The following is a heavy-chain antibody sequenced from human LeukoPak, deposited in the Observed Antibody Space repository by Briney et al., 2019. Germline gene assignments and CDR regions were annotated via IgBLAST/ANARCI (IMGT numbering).Heavy chain of an antibody. J-gene: IGHJ4*02. Sequence: ALETLSLTCTVSGGSISSSSYYWGWIRQPPGKGLEWIGSIYYSGSTYYNPSLKSRVTISVDTSKNQFSLKLSSVTAADTAVYYCARHRLYYFDYWGQGTLVTVSS. CDR2: IYYSGST. CDR3: ARHRLYYFDY. CDR1: GGSISSSSYY. V-gene: IGHV4-39*01.